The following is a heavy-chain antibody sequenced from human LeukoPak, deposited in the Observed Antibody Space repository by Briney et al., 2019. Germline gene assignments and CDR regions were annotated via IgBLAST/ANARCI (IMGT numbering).Heavy chain of an antibody. J-gene: IGHJ4*02. CDR1: GFTFSSYA. D-gene: IGHD1-26*01. CDR2: IGGSDGST. CDR3: ARGGAADY. V-gene: IGHV3-23*01. Sequence: GGSLRLSCTASGFTFSSYAMSWVRQAPGKGLEWVSGIGGSDGSTYYADSVKGRFTISRDNSKNTLFLQMNSLRAEDTVAYYCARGGAADYWGQGTLVTVSS.